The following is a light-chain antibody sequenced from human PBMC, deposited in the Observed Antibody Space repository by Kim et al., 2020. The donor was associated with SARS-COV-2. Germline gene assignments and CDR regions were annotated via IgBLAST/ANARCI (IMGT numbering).Light chain of an antibody. Sequence: SQGERATLSCRASHNINNNYEAWYQQKPGKAPRLVIYGASRRATDMPDRFSASGSGTEFTLTISRLEPEDFAVYYCHQYGSSLRTFGQGTKVDIK. CDR1: HNINNNY. V-gene: IGKV3-20*01. CDR3: HQYGSSLRT. J-gene: IGKJ1*01. CDR2: GAS.